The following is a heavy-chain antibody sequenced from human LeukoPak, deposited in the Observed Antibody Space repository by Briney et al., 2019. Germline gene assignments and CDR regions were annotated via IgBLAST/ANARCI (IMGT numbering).Heavy chain of an antibody. Sequence: PSETLSLTCTVSGYSISSGYYWGWIRQPPGKGLEWIGSIYHSGSTYYNPSLKSRVTISVDTSTTPFSLKLSSVTAPDTAWIFFSRGWKEHSLDVWGKGTRVTVSS. CDR2: IYHSGST. D-gene: IGHD1-1*01. V-gene: IGHV4-38-2*02. CDR1: GYSISSGYY. J-gene: IGHJ6*04. CDR3: SRGWKEHSLDV.